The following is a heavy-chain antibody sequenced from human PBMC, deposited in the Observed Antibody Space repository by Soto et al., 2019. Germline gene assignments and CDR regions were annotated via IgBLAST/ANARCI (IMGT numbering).Heavy chain of an antibody. V-gene: IGHV3-11*01. CDR3: ARESVVVPAAISILDI. Sequence: QVQLVESGGGLVKPGGSLRLSCAASGFTFSDYYMTWIRQAPGKGLEWVSYISSSGSTIYYADSVKGRFTISRDNAKNSLYLQMNSLRAEDTAVYYCARESVVVPAAISILDIWGQGTMVTVSS. J-gene: IGHJ3*02. CDR2: ISSSGSTI. CDR1: GFTFSDYY. D-gene: IGHD2-2*01.